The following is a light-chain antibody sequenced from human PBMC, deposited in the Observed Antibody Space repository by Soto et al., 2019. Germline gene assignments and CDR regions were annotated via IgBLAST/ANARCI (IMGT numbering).Light chain of an antibody. CDR2: VVS. Sequence: QSALTQPASVSGSPGQSIAISCTGTSSDVGGYNYVSWHQQHPGKAPKVLISVVSNRPSGVSNRFSGSKSGNTASLTISGLQAEDEADYYCSSYRSGRTFVFGSGTKGTV. V-gene: IGLV2-14*01. J-gene: IGLJ1*01. CDR1: SSDVGGYNY. CDR3: SSYRSGRTFV.